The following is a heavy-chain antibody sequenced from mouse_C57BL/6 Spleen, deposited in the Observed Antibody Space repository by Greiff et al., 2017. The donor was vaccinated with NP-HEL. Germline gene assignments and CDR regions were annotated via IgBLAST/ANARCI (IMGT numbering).Heavy chain of an antibody. D-gene: IGHD2-10*02. CDR1: GYTFTSYT. CDR2: INPSSGYT. CDR3: ARSEYGNYVFAY. Sequence: VQVVESGAELARPGASVKMSCKASGYTFTSYTMHWVKQRPGQGLEWIGYINPSSGYTKYNQKFKDKATLTADKSSSTAYMQLSSLTSEDSAVYYCARSEYGNYVFAYWGQGTLVTVSA. J-gene: IGHJ3*01. V-gene: IGHV1-4*01.